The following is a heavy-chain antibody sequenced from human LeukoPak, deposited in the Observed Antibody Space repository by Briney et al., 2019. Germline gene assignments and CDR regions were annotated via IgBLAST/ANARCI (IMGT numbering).Heavy chain of an antibody. CDR2: INHSGST. D-gene: IGHD2-2*01. J-gene: IGHJ4*02. CDR3: ARGDCSSTSCYPDGAFDY. Sequence: RASETLSLTCAVYGGSFSGYYWSWIRQPPGKGLEWIGEINHSGSTNYNPSLKSRVTISVDTSKNQFSLKLSSVTAADTAVYYCARGDCSSTSCYPDGAFDYWGQGTLVTVSS. CDR1: GGSFSGYY. V-gene: IGHV4-34*01.